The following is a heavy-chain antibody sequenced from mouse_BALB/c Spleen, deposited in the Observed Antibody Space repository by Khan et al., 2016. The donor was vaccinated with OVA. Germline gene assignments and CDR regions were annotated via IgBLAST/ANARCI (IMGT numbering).Heavy chain of an antibody. CDR2: IDPENGDT. CDR1: GFNIEDYY. V-gene: IGHV14-1*02. D-gene: IGHD2-1*01. Sequence: VQLQQSGAELVRPGALVKLSCKASGFNIEDYYMNWVKQRPEQGLEWIGWIDPENGDTIYDPKFQGKASITADTSSNTAYLHLSSLTSEDTAVYYCARRGYGNYWFAYWGQGTLVTVSA. CDR3: ARRGYGNYWFAY. J-gene: IGHJ3*01.